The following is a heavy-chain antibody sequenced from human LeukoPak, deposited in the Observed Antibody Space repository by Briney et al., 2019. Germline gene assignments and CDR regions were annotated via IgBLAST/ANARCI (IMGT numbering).Heavy chain of an antibody. CDR2: IYYSGST. V-gene: IGHV4-59*11. D-gene: IGHD5-12*01. CDR1: GGSISSHY. CDR3: ARAIDSGYGGDAFDI. J-gene: IGHJ3*02. Sequence: SETLSLTCTVSGGSISSHYWSWIRQPPGKGLEWIGYIYYSGSTNYNPSLKSRVTISVDTSKNQFSLKLSSVTAADTAVYYCARAIDSGYGGDAFDIWGQGTMVTVSS.